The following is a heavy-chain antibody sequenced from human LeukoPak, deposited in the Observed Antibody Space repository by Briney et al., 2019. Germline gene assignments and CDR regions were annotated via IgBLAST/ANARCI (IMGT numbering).Heavy chain of an antibody. CDR2: IYPGDSDT. V-gene: IGHV5-51*01. D-gene: IGHD2-2*01. CDR1: GYTFTTYW. J-gene: IGHJ4*02. Sequence: GESLKISCKGSGYTFTTYWIGWVRQMPGKGLEWMGIIYPGDSDTRYSPSFQGQVTISADKSVSTAYLQWSSLKAPDTAMYYCARHVRYCDGTSCFYFDYWGQGTLVTVSS. CDR3: ARHVRYCDGTSCFYFDY.